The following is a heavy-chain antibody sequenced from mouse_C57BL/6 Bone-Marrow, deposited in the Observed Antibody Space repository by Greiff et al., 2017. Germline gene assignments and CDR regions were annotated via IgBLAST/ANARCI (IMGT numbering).Heavy chain of an antibody. J-gene: IGHJ1*03. CDR3: VYGYCWFFDV. D-gene: IGHD2-3*01. Sequence: VQLQQSGAELMKPGASVKLSCKTSGYTFTGYWIEWVKQRPGRGLEWIGEILPGSGDTNYNEKFKGKATFTADTSSSSAYMQLSSLTTVDSAVYYCVYGYCWFFDVWGTGTTVTVTA. V-gene: IGHV1-9*01. CDR1: GYTFTGYW. CDR2: ILPGSGDT.